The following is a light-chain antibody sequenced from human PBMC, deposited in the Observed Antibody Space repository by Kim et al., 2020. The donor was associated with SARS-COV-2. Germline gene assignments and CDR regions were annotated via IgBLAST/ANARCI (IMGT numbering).Light chain of an antibody. V-gene: IGKV1-5*03. CDR1: QSISSW. CDR3: QQYNSYSIT. J-gene: IGKJ5*01. Sequence: ASVGDRVTITCRASQSISSWLAWYQQKPGKAPKLLIYKASSLESGVPSRFSGSGSGTEFTLTISSLQPDDFAAYYCQQYNSYSITFGQGTRQEIK. CDR2: KAS.